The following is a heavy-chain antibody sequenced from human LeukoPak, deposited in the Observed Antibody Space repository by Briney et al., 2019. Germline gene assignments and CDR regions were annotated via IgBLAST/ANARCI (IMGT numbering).Heavy chain of an antibody. D-gene: IGHD2-21*01. J-gene: IGHJ3*02. CDR1: GGSISSYY. Sequence: SETLSLTCTVSGGSISSYYWSWIRQPPGKGLEWIGYIYYSGSTNYNPSLKSRVTISVDTSKNQFSLKLSSVSPDDTAVYYCARDAAPYCDSDCYVLDIWGQGTMVTVSS. CDR2: IYYSGST. CDR3: ARDAAPYCDSDCYVLDI. V-gene: IGHV4-59*12.